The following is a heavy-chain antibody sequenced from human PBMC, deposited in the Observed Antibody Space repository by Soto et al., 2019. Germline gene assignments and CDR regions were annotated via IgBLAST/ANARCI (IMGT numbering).Heavy chain of an antibody. Sequence: SDTLSLTCALYGGSFSGYYWSWIRQPPGKGLEWNGEIKHSGSTNYNPSLKSRVTISVDTSKNQFCLKLSSVTAADTAVYYCARVSGLWRYYDGSGSLKPSNWFDPWGQGTLVTVSS. CDR1: GGSFSGYY. J-gene: IGHJ5*02. CDR3: ARVSGLWRYYDGSGSLKPSNWFDP. CDR2: IKHSGST. D-gene: IGHD3-10*01. V-gene: IGHV4-34*01.